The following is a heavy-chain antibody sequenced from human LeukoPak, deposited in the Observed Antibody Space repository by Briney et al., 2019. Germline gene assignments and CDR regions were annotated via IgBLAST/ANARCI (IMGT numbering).Heavy chain of an antibody. Sequence: PRGSLRLSCAASGFTFSSYWMHWVRQAPGKGLVWVSRINSDGSSTSYADSVKGRFTISRDNAKNTLYLQMNSLRAEDTAVYYCARSAAAMLFDYWGQGTLVTVSS. V-gene: IGHV3-74*01. CDR2: INSDGSST. CDR3: ARSAAAMLFDY. CDR1: GFTFSSYW. J-gene: IGHJ4*02. D-gene: IGHD2-2*01.